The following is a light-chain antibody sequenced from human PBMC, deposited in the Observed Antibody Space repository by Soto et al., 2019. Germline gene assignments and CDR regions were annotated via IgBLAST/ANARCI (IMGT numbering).Light chain of an antibody. Sequence: EIVLTQSPVTLSFSPGERASLSCRASQSIASHLAWYQQKPGQAPRLLIHDASSRATGIPARFSGSGSGTDFTLTISSLEPEDFAVYYCQQRNNWPPSITFGPGTRLEIK. V-gene: IGKV3-11*01. CDR1: QSIASH. CDR3: QQRNNWPPSIT. CDR2: DAS. J-gene: IGKJ5*01.